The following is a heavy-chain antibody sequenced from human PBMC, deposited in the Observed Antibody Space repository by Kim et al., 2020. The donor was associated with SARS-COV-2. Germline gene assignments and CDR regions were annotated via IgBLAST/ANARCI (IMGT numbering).Heavy chain of an antibody. CDR3: ARGGTAMEPDYYYYGMDV. D-gene: IGHD5-18*01. J-gene: IGHJ6*02. CDR1: GGTFSSYA. CDR2: IIPIFGTA. Sequence: SVKVSCKASGGTFSSYAISWVRQAPGQGLEWMGGIIPIFGTANYAQKFQGRVTITADESTSTAYMELSSLRSEDTAVYYCARGGTAMEPDYYYYGMDVWGQGTTVTVSS. V-gene: IGHV1-69*13.